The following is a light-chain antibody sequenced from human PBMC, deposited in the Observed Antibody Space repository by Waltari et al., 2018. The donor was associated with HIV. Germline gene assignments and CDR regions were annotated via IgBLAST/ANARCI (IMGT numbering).Light chain of an antibody. Sequence: EIMLTQSPATLSLSPGETAIVSCRASENMTSQYLAWYQQKSGQAPRLLLFGASTRNPGVPERFGGAGSGADFTLTVSRLEPEYFALYFFQQYAASPYTFGQGT. V-gene: IGKV3-20*01. CDR2: GAS. J-gene: IGKJ2*01. CDR3: QQYAASPYT. CDR1: ENMTSQY.